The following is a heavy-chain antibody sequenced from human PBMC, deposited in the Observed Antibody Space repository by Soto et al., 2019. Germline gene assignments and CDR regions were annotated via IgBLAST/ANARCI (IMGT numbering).Heavy chain of an antibody. D-gene: IGHD6-6*01. CDR2: IWYDGSNK. V-gene: IGHV3-33*01. Sequence: VQLVESGGGVVQPGRSLRLSCAASGFTFSSYGMHWVRQAPGKGLEWVAVIWYDGSNKYYADSVKGRFTISRDNSKNTLYLQMNSLRAEDTAVYYCARDGLGGGIAARRYYYGMDVWGQGTTVTVSS. CDR3: ARDGLGGGIAARRYYYGMDV. J-gene: IGHJ6*02. CDR1: GFTFSSYG.